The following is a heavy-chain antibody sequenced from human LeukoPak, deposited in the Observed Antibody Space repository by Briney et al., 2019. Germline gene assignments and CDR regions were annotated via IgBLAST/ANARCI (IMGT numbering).Heavy chain of an antibody. J-gene: IGHJ5*02. D-gene: IGHD2-2*01. CDR1: GGTFSSYA. V-gene: IGHV1-69*13. CDR2: IIPIFGTA. CDR3: ARLTVVPAAAGWFDP. Sequence: SVKVSCKASGGTFSSYAISWVRQAPGQGLEWMGGIIPIFGTANYAQKFQGGVTITADESTSTAYMELSSLRSEDTAVYYCARLTVVPAAAGWFDPWGQGTLVTVSS.